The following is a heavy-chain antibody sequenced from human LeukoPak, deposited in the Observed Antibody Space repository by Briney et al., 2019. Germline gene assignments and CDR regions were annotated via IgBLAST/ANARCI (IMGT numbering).Heavy chain of an antibody. J-gene: IGHJ4*02. Sequence: PGGSLRLSCAASGFTFSSYNLNWVRQAPGKGLEWVSSMTSNNDVYYADSVKGRFTISRDNAKTSLYLQMSSLRAEDTAVYYCARDLDFWSGYQDYWGQGTLVTVSS. D-gene: IGHD3-3*01. V-gene: IGHV3-21*01. CDR1: GFTFSSYN. CDR2: MTSNNDV. CDR3: ARDLDFWSGYQDY.